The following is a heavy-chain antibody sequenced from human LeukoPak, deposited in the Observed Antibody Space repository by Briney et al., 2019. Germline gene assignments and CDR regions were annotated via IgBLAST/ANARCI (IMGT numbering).Heavy chain of an antibody. Sequence: GASVKVSCKASGYSFTMYGISWVRQAPGQGLEWMGWISGFNAYTNYAQKLQGRVTMTTDTSTSTAYMKVRGLRSDDTAVYYCARDHWSHYYGSGGENYFDPWGQGTLVTVSS. CDR1: GYSFTMYG. D-gene: IGHD3-10*01. J-gene: IGHJ5*02. CDR3: ARDHWSHYYGSGGENYFDP. V-gene: IGHV1-18*01. CDR2: ISGFNAYT.